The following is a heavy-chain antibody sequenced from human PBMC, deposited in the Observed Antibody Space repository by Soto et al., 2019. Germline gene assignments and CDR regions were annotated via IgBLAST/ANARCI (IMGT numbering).Heavy chain of an antibody. CDR2: IFYTGSP. D-gene: IGHD7-27*01. V-gene: IGHV4-30-4*01. CDR3: ARGANWVDI. Sequence: PSETLSLTCTVSGGSISSGDYYWTWIRQPPGKGLEWIGFIFYTGSPYYNPSLKSRLAISVDTSKNQFSLNLTSVTAADTAVYYCARGANWVDIWGQGTMVTVS. CDR1: GGSISSGDYY. J-gene: IGHJ3*02.